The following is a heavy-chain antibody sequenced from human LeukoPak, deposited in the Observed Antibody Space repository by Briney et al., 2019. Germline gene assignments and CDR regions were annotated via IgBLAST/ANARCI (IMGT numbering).Heavy chain of an antibody. CDR1: GFTFSDSY. V-gene: IGHV3-11*04. J-gene: IGHJ3*02. Sequence: GGSLRLSCAASGFTFSDSYMTWVRKAPGTGVEWVAYISGSGHDINYTESAKGRFTISRDNAKNSLYLQMNSLRAEDTAVYYCAKGHSGDAFDIWGQGTMVTVSS. D-gene: IGHD2-21*01. CDR2: ISGSGHDI. CDR3: AKGHSGDAFDI.